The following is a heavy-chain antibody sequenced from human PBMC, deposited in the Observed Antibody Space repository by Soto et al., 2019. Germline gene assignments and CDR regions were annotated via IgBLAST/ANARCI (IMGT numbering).Heavy chain of an antibody. J-gene: IGHJ4*02. D-gene: IGHD1-26*01. Sequence: ASVKVSCKASGYTFTSYGISWVRQAPGQGLEWMGWISAYNGNTNYAQKLQGRVTMTTDTSTSTAYMELRSLRSDDTAVYYCARVEGWELPQTGIDYWGQGTLVTVSS. V-gene: IGHV1-18*01. CDR1: GYTFTSYG. CDR3: ARVEGWELPQTGIDY. CDR2: ISAYNGNT.